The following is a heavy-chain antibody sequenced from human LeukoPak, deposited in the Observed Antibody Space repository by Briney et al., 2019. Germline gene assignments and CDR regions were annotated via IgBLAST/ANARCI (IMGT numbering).Heavy chain of an antibody. D-gene: IGHD2-15*01. Sequence: ASVKVSCKASGYTFTNYGISRVRQAPGQGLEWMGWVSAYADNTNYVQKVQGRVTMTTDTSTSTAYMELRSLRSDDTAVYYCARDCIGCHGFDYWGQGTQVTVSS. CDR1: GYTFTNYG. V-gene: IGHV1-18*01. CDR3: ARDCIGCHGFDY. CDR2: VSAYADNT. J-gene: IGHJ4*02.